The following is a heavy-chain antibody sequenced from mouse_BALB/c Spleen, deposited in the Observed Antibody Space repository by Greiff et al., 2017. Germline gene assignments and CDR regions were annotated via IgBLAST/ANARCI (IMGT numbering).Heavy chain of an antibody. CDR1: GFTFSSFG. V-gene: IGHV5-17*02. D-gene: IGHD1-1*01. CDR3: VLRFDY. J-gene: IGHJ2*01. CDR2: ISSGSSTI. Sequence: EVMLVESGGGLVQPGGSRKLSCAASGFTFSSFGMHWVRQAPEKGLEWVAYISSGSSTIYYADTVKGRFTISRDNPKNTLFLQMTSLRSEDTAMYYCVLRFDYWGQGTTLTVSS.